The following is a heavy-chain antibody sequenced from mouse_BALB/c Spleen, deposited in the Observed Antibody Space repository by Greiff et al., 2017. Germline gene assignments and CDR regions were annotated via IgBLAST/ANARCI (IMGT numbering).Heavy chain of an antibody. CDR3: ARPPHDDGYYVGAMDY. CDR1: GYSITSDYA. CDR2: ISYSGST. Sequence: EVKLQESGPGLVKPSQSLSLTCTVTGYSITSDYAWNWIRQFPGNKLEWMGYISYSGSTSYNPSLKSRISITRDTSKNQFFLQLNSVTTEDTATYYCARPPHDDGYYVGAMDYWGQGTSVTVSS. D-gene: IGHD2-3*01. J-gene: IGHJ4*01. V-gene: IGHV3-2*02.